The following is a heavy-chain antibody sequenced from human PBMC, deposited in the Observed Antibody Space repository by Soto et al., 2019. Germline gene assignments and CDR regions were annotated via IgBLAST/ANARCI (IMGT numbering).Heavy chain of an antibody. J-gene: IGHJ4*02. CDR2: IWFDGSNK. CDR3: VMDLGRTYTLDY. Sequence: QVQLVESGGGVVQPGRSLRLSCAASGFTFSSQGMHWVRQAPGKGLAWVAVIWFDGSNKYYAESVKVRFTISRDNSMNTLYLQMNSLRAADTAVYYCVMDLGRTYTLDYWGKGTLVTVSS. D-gene: IGHD3-16*01. V-gene: IGHV3-33*01. CDR1: GFTFSSQG.